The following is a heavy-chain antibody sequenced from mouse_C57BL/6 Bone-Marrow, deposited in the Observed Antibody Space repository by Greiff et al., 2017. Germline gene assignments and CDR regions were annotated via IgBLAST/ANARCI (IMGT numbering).Heavy chain of an antibody. CDR3: ARWGPYDYPFAY. CDR2: INSDGGST. J-gene: IGHJ3*01. Sequence: EVKLMESGGGLVQPGESLKLSCESNEYEFTSHDMSWVRKTPEKRLELVAAINSDGGSTYYPDTMERRFIISRDNTKKTLYLQMSSLRSEDTALYYCARWGPYDYPFAYWGQGTLVTVSA. V-gene: IGHV5-2*01. CDR1: EYEFTSHD. D-gene: IGHD2-4*01.